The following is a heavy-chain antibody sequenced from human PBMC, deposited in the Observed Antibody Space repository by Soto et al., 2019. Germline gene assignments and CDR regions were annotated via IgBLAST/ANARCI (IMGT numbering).Heavy chain of an antibody. V-gene: IGHV1-2*02. CDR2: INPRSGGT. CDR1: GYTFTGNY. Sequence: QVQLVQSGAEVKKPGASVKVSCKASGYTFTGNYIHWVRQAPGQGPEWMAWINPRSGGTDYAQKFHGRVTIPRDTSITTAYLDLSRLTSDDTAMYYWVRGGGVDVVTPTRVVCDSWGQGTLLTVSS. J-gene: IGHJ4*02. D-gene: IGHD2-21*02. CDR3: VRGGGVDVVTPTRVVCDS.